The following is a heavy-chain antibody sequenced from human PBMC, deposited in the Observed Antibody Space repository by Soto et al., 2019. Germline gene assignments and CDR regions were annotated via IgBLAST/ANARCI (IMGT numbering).Heavy chain of an antibody. V-gene: IGHV3-74*01. Sequence: GGSLRLSCAASGFTFSTYCMHWVRHTPGTGLVWVSHTCRYGRELYYADSVKGRFTISRDDAKNTLYLQMDSLRVEDTGIYYCVRGTTAWRGMDYWGQGALVTVSS. CDR1: GFTFSTYC. D-gene: IGHD1-1*01. CDR3: VRGTTAWRGMDY. CDR2: TCRYGREL. J-gene: IGHJ4*02.